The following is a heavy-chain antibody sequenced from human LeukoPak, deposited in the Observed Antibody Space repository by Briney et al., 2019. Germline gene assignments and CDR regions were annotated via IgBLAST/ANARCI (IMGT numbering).Heavy chain of an antibody. J-gene: IGHJ4*02. CDR1: GFTVSSNY. CDR2: LYSGGNA. Sequence: PGGSLRLSCAVSGFTVSSNYMSWVRQAPGKGLEWVSVLYSGGNAYYADSVKGRFTISRDNSKNTLYLQMNSLRAEDTAVYYCARLTWPFDDDVSQTGFEYWGQGTLVTVST. CDR3: ARLTWPFDDDVSQTGFEY. V-gene: IGHV3-53*01. D-gene: IGHD3-9*01.